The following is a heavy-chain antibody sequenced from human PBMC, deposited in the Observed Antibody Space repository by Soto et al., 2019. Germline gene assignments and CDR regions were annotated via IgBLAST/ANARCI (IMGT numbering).Heavy chain of an antibody. CDR3: ARVTVAGTFGYYYYYYGMDV. J-gene: IGHJ6*02. CDR1: GGTFSSYA. Sequence: QVQLVQSGAEVKKPGSSVKVSCKASGGTFSSYAISWVRQAPGQGLEWMGGIIPIFGTANYAQKFQGIVTITADESTSTAYMELSSLRSEDTAVYYCARVTVAGTFGYYYYYYGMDVWGQGTTVTVSS. V-gene: IGHV1-69*01. CDR2: IIPIFGTA. D-gene: IGHD6-19*01.